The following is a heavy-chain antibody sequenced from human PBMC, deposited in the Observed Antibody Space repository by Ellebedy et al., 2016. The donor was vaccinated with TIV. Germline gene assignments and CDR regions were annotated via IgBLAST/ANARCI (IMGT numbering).Heavy chain of an antibody. V-gene: IGHV4-34*01. CDR3: ARTYSPHCTNGLCYMAYYFDY. J-gene: IGHJ4*02. CDR2: INHSGST. D-gene: IGHD2-8*01. Sequence: MPSETLSLTCAVYGASFSGYYWTWIRQPPGKGLEWIGEINHSGSTNYNPSLKSRVTISVATSKNQFSLKLSSVTAADTAVYYCARTYSPHCTNGLCYMAYYFDYWGQGTLVTVSS. CDR1: GASFSGYY.